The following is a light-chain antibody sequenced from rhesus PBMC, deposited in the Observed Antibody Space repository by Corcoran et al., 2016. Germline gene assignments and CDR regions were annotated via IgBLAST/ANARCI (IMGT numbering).Light chain of an antibody. Sequence: QSAPTQSPSVSGSPGQSVTISCTGTSSDIGGYKYVSWYQQYPGKAPKLLISTVNNRPSGVSDRFSGSKSGNTASLTISGLQAEDEADYYCSSYTTTATYIFGEGTRLTVL. CDR3: SSYTTTATYI. CDR2: TVN. V-gene: IGLV2S7*01. CDR1: SSDIGGYKY. J-gene: IGLJ1*01.